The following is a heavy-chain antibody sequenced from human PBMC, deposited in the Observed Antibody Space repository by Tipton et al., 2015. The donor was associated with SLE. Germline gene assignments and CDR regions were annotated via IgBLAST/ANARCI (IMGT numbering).Heavy chain of an antibody. D-gene: IGHD3-10*01. CDR1: GFTSSSYS. CDR2: ISSSSSTI. Sequence: SLRLSCAASGFTSSSYSMNWVRQAPGKGLEWVSYISSSSSTIYYADSVKGRFTISRDNAKNSLYLQMNSLRAEDTAVYYCARGERFGELNVGDYWGQGTLVTVSS. J-gene: IGHJ4*02. CDR3: ARGERFGELNVGDY. V-gene: IGHV3-48*01.